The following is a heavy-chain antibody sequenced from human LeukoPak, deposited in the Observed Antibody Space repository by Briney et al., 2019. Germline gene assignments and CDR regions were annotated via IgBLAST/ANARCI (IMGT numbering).Heavy chain of an antibody. CDR3: ARSELDGDYVEAMSAFDI. V-gene: IGHV3-74*01. D-gene: IGHD4-17*01. Sequence: GGSLRLSCAASGFTFSSYWMHWVRQAPGKGLVWVSRINTDGSSTSYADSVKGRFTISRDNAKNTLYLQMNSLRAEDTAVYYCARSELDGDYVEAMSAFDIWGQGTMVTVSS. J-gene: IGHJ3*02. CDR1: GFTFSSYW. CDR2: INTDGSST.